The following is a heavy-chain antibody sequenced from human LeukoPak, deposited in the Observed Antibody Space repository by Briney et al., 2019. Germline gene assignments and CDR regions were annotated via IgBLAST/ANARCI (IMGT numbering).Heavy chain of an antibody. Sequence: GGSLRLSCAASGFTFSSYWMSWVRQAPGKGLVWVSRIKIDGSGTGYADSVKGRFTISRDNAKNTLYLQMNSLRADDTAVYYCARDGTVSDFDYWGQGTLVTVSS. CDR3: ARDGTVSDFDY. CDR2: IKIDGSGT. CDR1: GFTFSSYW. D-gene: IGHD4-17*01. J-gene: IGHJ4*02. V-gene: IGHV3-74*01.